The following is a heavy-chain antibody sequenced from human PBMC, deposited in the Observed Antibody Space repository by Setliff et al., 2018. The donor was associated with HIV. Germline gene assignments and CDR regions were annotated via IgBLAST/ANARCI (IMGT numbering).Heavy chain of an antibody. CDR3: APGEGVASTYYHD. CDR1: DDSVSTFY. Sequence: SETLSLTCTASDDSVSTFYWTWIRQPPGKGLEWIGFIHHTGSTVSNPSLKSRVTILMDLSRNQLSLHLASVTTADTAVYFCAPGEGVASTYYHDWGQGTQVTVSS. J-gene: IGHJ4*01. D-gene: IGHD3-3*01. V-gene: IGHV4-59*02. CDR2: IHHTGST.